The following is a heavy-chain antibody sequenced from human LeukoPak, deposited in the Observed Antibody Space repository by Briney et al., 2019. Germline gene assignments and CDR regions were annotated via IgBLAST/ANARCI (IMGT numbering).Heavy chain of an antibody. CDR2: IYENGGTT. J-gene: IGHJ4*02. Sequence: GGSLRLSCVGSGFTFRSHAMSWVRQAPEKGLEFVSGIYENGGTTYYADSVKGRFTISRDNAKNTLYLQMNSLRAEDTAVYYCARRMRPDYWGQGTLVTVSS. V-gene: IGHV3-23*01. CDR1: GFTFRSHA. CDR3: ARRMRPDY.